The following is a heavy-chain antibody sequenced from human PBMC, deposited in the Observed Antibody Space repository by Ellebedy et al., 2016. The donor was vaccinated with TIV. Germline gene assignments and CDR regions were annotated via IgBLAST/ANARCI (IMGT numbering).Heavy chain of an antibody. CDR2: IHHSGNR. CDR1: GGSINNYY. Sequence: MPSETLSLTCSVSGGSINNYYWTWIRQPPGQGLEWIGDIHHSGNRHLHPSLKSRVTLSVDTSKNQFSLDMTSVTAADTATYYCARDLGRYGMDVWGQGTTVTVSS. J-gene: IGHJ6*02. CDR3: ARDLGRYGMDV. V-gene: IGHV4-59*01.